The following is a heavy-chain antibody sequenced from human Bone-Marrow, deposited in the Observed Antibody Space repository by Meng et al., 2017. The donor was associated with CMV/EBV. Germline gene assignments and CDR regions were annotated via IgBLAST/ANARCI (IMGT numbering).Heavy chain of an antibody. CDR1: GFTFSDYY. J-gene: IGHJ6*02. V-gene: IGHV3-11*01. CDR3: ARGGVVVVPAAISYYYYGMDV. CDR2: ISSSGSTI. Sequence: GGSLRLSCAASGFTFSDYYMSWIRQAPGKGLEWVSYISSSGSTIDYADSVKGRFTISRDNAKNSLYLQMNSLRAEDTAVYYCARGGVVVVPAAISYYYYGMDVWGQGTTVTVSS. D-gene: IGHD2-2*01.